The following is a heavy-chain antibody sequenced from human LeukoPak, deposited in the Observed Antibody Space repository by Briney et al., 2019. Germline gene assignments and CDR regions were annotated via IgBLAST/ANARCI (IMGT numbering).Heavy chain of an antibody. D-gene: IGHD3-22*01. CDR2: IGTYGGDT. J-gene: IGHJ5*01. Sequence: ASVKVSCKATSRISWVRQAPGQGLEWMGWIGTYGGDTYYAQKFQGRITVTTDTSTSTVYMELRNLRSDDTAVYYCARDLWNFYDDSSYNRDFDSWSQGTLVTVSS. CDR1: TSR. CDR3: ARDLWNFYDDSSYNRDFDS. V-gene: IGHV1-18*01.